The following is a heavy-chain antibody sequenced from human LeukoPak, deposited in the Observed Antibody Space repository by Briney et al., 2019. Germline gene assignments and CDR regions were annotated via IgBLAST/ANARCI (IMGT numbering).Heavy chain of an antibody. Sequence: GGSLRLSCAASGFTFNVYWMSWVRQAPGKGLEWVANIKQDGSERYYVDSVKGRSTISRDNAKNSLYLQMNSLRAEDTAVYYCARDGSRIVGASDCWGQGTLVTVSS. V-gene: IGHV3-7*01. CDR3: ARDGSRIVGASDC. CDR2: IKQDGSER. CDR1: GFTFNVYW. D-gene: IGHD1-26*01. J-gene: IGHJ4*02.